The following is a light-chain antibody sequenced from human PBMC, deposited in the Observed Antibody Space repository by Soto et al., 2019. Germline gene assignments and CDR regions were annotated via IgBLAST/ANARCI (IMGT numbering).Light chain of an antibody. CDR1: SSNIGAEYD. V-gene: IGLV1-40*01. J-gene: IGLJ1*01. CDR2: GDN. Sequence: QSVLTQPPSVSEAPGQKVAISCTGSSSNIGAEYDVHWYQQLPGTAPQRLIYGDNNRPSGVPDRFSGSKSGTSASLAITGLQPEDEADYYCQSYDRSMTTFVFGTGSKGTVL. CDR3: QSYDRSMTTFV.